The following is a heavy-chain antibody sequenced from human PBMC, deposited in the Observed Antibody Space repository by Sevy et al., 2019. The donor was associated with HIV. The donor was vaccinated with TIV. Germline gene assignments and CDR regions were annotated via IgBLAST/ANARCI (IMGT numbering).Heavy chain of an antibody. Sequence: GSLRLSCAASGFTFSSYWMSWVRQAPGKGLEWVANINQDGSDKYYVDSVKGRFTISRDNAKNSLYLQMNSLKTEDTAVYYCTQSMDYYDSSGYPLHWYFDLWGRGTLVTVSS. D-gene: IGHD3-22*01. CDR2: INQDGSDK. CDR3: TQSMDYYDSSGYPLHWYFDL. CDR1: GFTFSSYW. J-gene: IGHJ2*01. V-gene: IGHV3-7*03.